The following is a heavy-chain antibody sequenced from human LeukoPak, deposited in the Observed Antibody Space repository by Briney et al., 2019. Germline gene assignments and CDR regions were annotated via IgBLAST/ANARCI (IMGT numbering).Heavy chain of an antibody. D-gene: IGHD6-19*01. CDR3: ARGDVYSSASDY. J-gene: IGHJ4*02. V-gene: IGHV4-38-2*01. CDR2: IFHSGST. Sequence: SETLSLTCAVSGYSISSGYYWVWIRQPPGKGLEWIATIFHSGSTYFNPSLQSRVTISLDTSKNQFSLKLSSVTAADTALYYCARGDVYSSASDYWGQGTLVTVSP. CDR1: GYSISSGYY.